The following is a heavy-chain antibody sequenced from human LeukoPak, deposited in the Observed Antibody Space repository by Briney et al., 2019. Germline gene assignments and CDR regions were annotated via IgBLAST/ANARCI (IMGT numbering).Heavy chain of an antibody. V-gene: IGHV1-24*01. CDR2: FDPEDGET. CDR1: GYTLTELS. CDR3: ATDRSGGATDAFDI. J-gene: IGHJ3*02. D-gene: IGHD3-10*01. Sequence: ASVKVSCKVSGYTLTELSMHWVRQAPGKGLEWMGGFDPEDGETIYAQKFQGRVTMTEDTSTDTAYMELSSLRSEDTAVYYCATDRSGGATDAFDIWGQGTMVTVSS.